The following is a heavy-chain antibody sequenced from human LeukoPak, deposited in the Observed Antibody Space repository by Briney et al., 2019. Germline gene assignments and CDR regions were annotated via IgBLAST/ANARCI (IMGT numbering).Heavy chain of an antibody. Sequence: GASVKVSCKASGYTFTSYNINWVRQATGQGLEWMGWMNPNSGNTGYAQKFQGRVTITRNTSISTAYMELSSLRSEDTAVYYCARGLDFWSGYYTLNFDPWGQGTLVTVSS. CDR3: ARGLDFWSGYYTLNFDP. J-gene: IGHJ5*02. CDR1: GYTFTSYN. V-gene: IGHV1-8*03. D-gene: IGHD3-3*01. CDR2: MNPNSGNT.